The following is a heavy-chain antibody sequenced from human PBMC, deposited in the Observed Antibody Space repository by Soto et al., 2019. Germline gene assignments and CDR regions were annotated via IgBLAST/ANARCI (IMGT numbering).Heavy chain of an antibody. V-gene: IGHV3-15*07. CDR2: IKSKTDGGTT. J-gene: IGHJ6*02. D-gene: IGHD6-19*01. CDR1: GFTFSNAW. Sequence: GGSLRLSCAASGFTFSNAWMNWVRQAPGKGLEWVGRIKSKTDGGTTDYAAPVKGRFTISRDDSKNTLYLQMNSLKTEDTAVYYCTTDGLGIAVAGYYYYYGMDVWGQGTTVTVSS. CDR3: TTDGLGIAVAGYYYYYGMDV.